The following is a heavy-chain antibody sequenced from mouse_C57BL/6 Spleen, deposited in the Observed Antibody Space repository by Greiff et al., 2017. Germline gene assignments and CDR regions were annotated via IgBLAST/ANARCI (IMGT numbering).Heavy chain of an antibody. V-gene: IGHV1-61*01. Sequence: QVQLQQPGAELVRPGSSVKLSCKASGYTFTSYWMDWVKQRPGQGLEWIGNIYPSDSETHYNQKFKDKATLTVDKSSSTAYMQLSSLTSEDSAVYYCARLPGRGFAYWGQGTLVTGSA. CDR2: IYPSDSET. CDR1: GYTFTSYW. CDR3: ARLPGRGFAY. J-gene: IGHJ3*01.